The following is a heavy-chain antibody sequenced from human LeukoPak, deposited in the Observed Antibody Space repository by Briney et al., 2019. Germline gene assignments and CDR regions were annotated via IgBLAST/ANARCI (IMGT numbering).Heavy chain of an antibody. CDR2: ISAYNGNT. J-gene: IGHJ4*02. CDR3: ARVGTAAATADY. D-gene: IGHD6-25*01. CDR1: GYTFTSYG. V-gene: IGHV1-18*01. Sequence: GASVKVSCKASGYTFTSYGISWVRQAPGQGLEWMGWISAYNGNTNYAQKFQGRVTMTSDTSTSTVYMELSSLKSEDTAVYFCARVGTAAATADYWGQGTLVTVSS.